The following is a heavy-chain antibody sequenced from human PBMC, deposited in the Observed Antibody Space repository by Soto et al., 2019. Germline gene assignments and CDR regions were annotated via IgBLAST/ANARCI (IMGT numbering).Heavy chain of an antibody. J-gene: IGHJ3*01. V-gene: IGHV3-23*01. Sequence: EVQLLESGGGLVQPGGSLRPSCAASGFTFSSYAMSWVRQAPGKGLEWVSAISGSGGNTYYADSVKGLFTITRDNSKDTLDLQMNTLSGGNPAVYYSAKGREGFGNDAFDLCGEGTLVTFSS. CDR2: ISGSGGNT. D-gene: IGHD3-10*01. CDR3: AKGREGFGNDAFDL. CDR1: GFTFSSYA.